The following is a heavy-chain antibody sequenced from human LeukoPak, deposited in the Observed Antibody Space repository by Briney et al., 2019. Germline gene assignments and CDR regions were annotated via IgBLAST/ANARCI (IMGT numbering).Heavy chain of an antibody. Sequence: KPSETLSLTCAVYGGSFSGYYWSWVRQPPGKGLEWIGNITHTGTPNFNPSLKSRVTLSVDTSKNHFSLKLSSVTAADTAVYYCARGHWGTGLDYWGQGTLVTVSS. D-gene: IGHD7-27*01. CDR1: GGSFSGYY. CDR3: ARGHWGTGLDY. V-gene: IGHV4-34*01. J-gene: IGHJ4*02. CDR2: ITHTGTP.